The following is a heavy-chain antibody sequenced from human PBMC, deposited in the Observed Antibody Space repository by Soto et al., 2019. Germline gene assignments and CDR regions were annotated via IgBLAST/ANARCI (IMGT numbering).Heavy chain of an antibody. J-gene: IGHJ3*02. V-gene: IGHV3-33*01. CDR3: ASLPTLHSSGAFDI. CDR2: IWYDGSNK. D-gene: IGHD3-22*01. CDR1: GFTFSSYG. Sequence: GSLRLSCAASGFTFSSYGMHWVRQAPGKGLEWVAVIWYDGSNKDYADSVKGRFTISRDNSKNTLYLQMNSLRAEDTAVYYSASLPTLHSSGAFDIWGQGTMVTVSS.